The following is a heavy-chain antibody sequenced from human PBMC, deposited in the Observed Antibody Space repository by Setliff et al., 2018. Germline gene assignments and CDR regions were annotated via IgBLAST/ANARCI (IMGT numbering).Heavy chain of an antibody. D-gene: IGHD3-10*01. CDR3: ARGSTMIQGVRLYYHGLDV. V-gene: IGHV4-61*02. CDR1: GGSISSATSY. J-gene: IGHJ6*02. Sequence: PSETLSLTCIVSGGSISSATSYWNWIRQPAGKELEWIGRIYAIRSTNYNPSLKSRVTISLDTSNNQFSLKLSSVTAADTAVYYCARGSTMIQGVRLYYHGLDVWGQRTTVTVSS. CDR2: IYAIRST.